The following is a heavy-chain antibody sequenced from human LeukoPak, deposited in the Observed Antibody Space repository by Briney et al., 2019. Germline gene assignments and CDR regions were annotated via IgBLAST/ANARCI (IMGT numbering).Heavy chain of an antibody. Sequence: GGSLRLSYAASGFTFSSYEMNWVRQAPGKGLEWVSYISSSGSTIYYADSVKGRFTISRDNAKNSLYLQMNSLRAEDTAVYYCARDLVAVAGTKDYWGQGTLVTVSS. J-gene: IGHJ4*02. CDR1: GFTFSSYE. CDR3: ARDLVAVAGTKDY. V-gene: IGHV3-48*03. D-gene: IGHD6-19*01. CDR2: ISSSGSTI.